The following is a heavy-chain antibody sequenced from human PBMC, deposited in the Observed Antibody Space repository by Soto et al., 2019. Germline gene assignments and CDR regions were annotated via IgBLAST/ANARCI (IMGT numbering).Heavy chain of an antibody. CDR2: ISGSGGST. CDR1: GFTFSSYA. CDR3: AKDGPNPLRFLEWLFTPSFDY. J-gene: IGHJ4*02. V-gene: IGHV3-23*01. D-gene: IGHD3-3*01. Sequence: GGSLRLSCASSGFTFSSYAMIWVRQAPGKGLEGVSAISGSGGSTYYADSVKGRFTISRDNSKNTLYLQMNSLRAEDTAVYYCAKDGPNPLRFLEWLFTPSFDYWGQGTLVTVSS.